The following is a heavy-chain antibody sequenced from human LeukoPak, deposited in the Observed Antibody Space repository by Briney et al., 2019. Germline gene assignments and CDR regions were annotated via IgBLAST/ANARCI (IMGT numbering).Heavy chain of an antibody. D-gene: IGHD4-17*01. CDR2: IYYSGST. CDR3: ARVDYGDTIDY. V-gene: IGHV4-39*07. J-gene: IGHJ4*02. CDR1: GGSISSSSYY. Sequence: SETLSLTCTVSGGSISSSSYYWGWIRQPPGKGLEWIGSIYYSGSTYYNPSLKSRVAISVDTSKNQFSLKLSSVTAADTAVYYCARVDYGDTIDYWGQGTLVTVSS.